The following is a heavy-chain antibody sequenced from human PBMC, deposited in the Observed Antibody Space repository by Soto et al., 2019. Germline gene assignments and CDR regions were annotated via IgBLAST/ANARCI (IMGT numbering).Heavy chain of an antibody. V-gene: IGHV4-4*02. CDR2: INHRGSA. CDR1: GASVSSTYW. J-gene: IGHJ4*02. CDR3: ARYNAASGTYYFDY. Sequence: SETLSLTCAVSGASVSSTYWWSWDRQPPGKGPEWIGEINHRGSANYNPSLKSRVTMSLDISKSQFSLRLTSVTAADTAVYFCARYNAASGTYYFDYWGRGALVTVSS. D-gene: IGHD6-13*01.